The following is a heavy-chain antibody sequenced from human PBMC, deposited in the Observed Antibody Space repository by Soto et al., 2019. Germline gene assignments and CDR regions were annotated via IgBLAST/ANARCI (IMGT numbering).Heavy chain of an antibody. J-gene: IGHJ3*02. CDR3: ARGYCSGGSCYSWGAFDI. CDR2: INSDGSST. D-gene: IGHD2-15*01. CDR1: EFTFRNLW. Sequence: VRFLRLSWAASEFTFRNLWMRRVRQAPGKGLVWVSRINSDGSSTGYAGSVKGRFTISRDSAKNTLYLQMNSLRAEDTAMYYCARGYCSGGSCYSWGAFDIWGQGTMVTVSS. V-gene: IGHV3-74*01.